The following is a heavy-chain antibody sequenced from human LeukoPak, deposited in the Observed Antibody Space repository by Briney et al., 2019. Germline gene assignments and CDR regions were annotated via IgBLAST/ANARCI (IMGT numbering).Heavy chain of an antibody. Sequence: GGSLRLSCAASGFMFRDAAMTWVRQAPGKGLEGVSLIASSGLNTYYADSVRGRFTISRDNSKNTLSLQMNSLGVEDTAIYYCARDIELSTWGLGTLVTVSS. D-gene: IGHD5-12*01. J-gene: IGHJ3*01. V-gene: IGHV3-23*01. CDR3: ARDIELST. CDR2: IASSGLNT. CDR1: GFMFRDAA.